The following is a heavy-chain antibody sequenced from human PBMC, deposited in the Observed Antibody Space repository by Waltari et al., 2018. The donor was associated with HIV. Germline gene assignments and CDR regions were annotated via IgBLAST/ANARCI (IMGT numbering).Heavy chain of an antibody. CDR2: INQDGSEK. CDR1: GFTFSTYW. Sequence: EVLLVQSGGDLVQPGESLRLTCAASGFTFSTYWMTCVRQAPGKGLEWVATINQDGSEKYYVDSVKGRFIISRDNAWTSLSLEMNNLRAEDTAVYYCARDHESGAGMYYFSHWGQGSLVTVSS. V-gene: IGHV3-7*01. CDR3: ARDHESGAGMYYFSH. J-gene: IGHJ4*02. D-gene: IGHD3-16*01.